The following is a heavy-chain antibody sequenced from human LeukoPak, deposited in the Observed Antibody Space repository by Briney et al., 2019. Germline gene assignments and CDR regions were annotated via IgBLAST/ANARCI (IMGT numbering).Heavy chain of an antibody. Sequence: GESLKIPCRGSGYSFTSNWIGWVRQMPGKGLEWMGIIYPGDSDTRYSPSFQGQVTISADKSISTAYLQWSSLKASDTAMYYCARQYRRYSSGWSNDAFDIWGQGTMVTVSS. J-gene: IGHJ3*02. CDR3: ARQYRRYSSGWSNDAFDI. V-gene: IGHV5-51*01. D-gene: IGHD6-19*01. CDR1: GYSFTSNW. CDR2: IYPGDSDT.